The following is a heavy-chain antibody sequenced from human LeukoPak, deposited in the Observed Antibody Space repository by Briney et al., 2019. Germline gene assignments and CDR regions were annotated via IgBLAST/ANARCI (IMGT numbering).Heavy chain of an antibody. CDR1: GFTFSSYA. J-gene: IGHJ4*02. D-gene: IGHD2-15*01. V-gene: IGHV3-23*01. CDR3: AKASEAIVVVVAARVVYFDY. Sequence: GGSLRLSCAASGFTFSSYAMSWVRQAPGKGLEWVSAISGSGGSTYYADSVKGRFTIPRDNSKNTLYLQMNSLRAEDTAVYYCAKASEAIVVVVAARVVYFDYWGQGTLVTVSS. CDR2: ISGSGGST.